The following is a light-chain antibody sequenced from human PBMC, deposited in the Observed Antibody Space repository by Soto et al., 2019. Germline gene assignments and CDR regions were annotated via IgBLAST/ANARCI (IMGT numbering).Light chain of an antibody. Sequence: QSVLTQPPSASGSFGQSVTISCTGTSSDVGGYNYVSWYQQHPGKAPKLMIYEVSERPSGVPDRFSGSKSGNTASLTVSGLQADDGADYYCSSYSGTNYHYVFGTGTKVTAL. V-gene: IGLV2-8*01. CDR1: SSDVGGYNY. CDR3: SSYSGTNYHYV. J-gene: IGLJ1*01. CDR2: EVS.